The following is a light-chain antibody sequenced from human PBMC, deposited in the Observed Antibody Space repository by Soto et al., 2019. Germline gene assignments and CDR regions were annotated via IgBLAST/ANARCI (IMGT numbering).Light chain of an antibody. Sequence: EILMTQSPSSLSASVGDRATLSCRASQSVTSYVNWYQQTSGEARKLLIYAAARLQTWLPSRFSGSGSGTDFTLTISSLQPEDFANYYCQQAYGAPRTFGQGTKVDIK. CDR1: QSVTSY. V-gene: IGKV1-39*01. CDR2: AAA. J-gene: IGKJ1*01. CDR3: QQAYGAPRT.